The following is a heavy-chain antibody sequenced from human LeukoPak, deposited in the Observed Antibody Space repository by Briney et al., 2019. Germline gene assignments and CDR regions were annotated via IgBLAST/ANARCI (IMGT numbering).Heavy chain of an antibody. CDR2: INHSGST. Sequence: SETPSLTCAVYGGSFSGYYWSWIRQPPGKGLEWIGEINHSGSTNYNPSLKSRVTISVDTSKNQFSLKLSSVTAADTAVYYCARVVAGLIDAFDIWGQGTMVTVSS. CDR1: GGSFSGYY. J-gene: IGHJ3*02. CDR3: ARVVAGLIDAFDI. D-gene: IGHD6-19*01. V-gene: IGHV4-34*01.